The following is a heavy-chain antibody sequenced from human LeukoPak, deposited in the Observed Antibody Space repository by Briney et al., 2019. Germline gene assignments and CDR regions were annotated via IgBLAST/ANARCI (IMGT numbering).Heavy chain of an antibody. CDR1: GGSIGSYY. V-gene: IGHV4-4*07. CDR2: IYTSGST. J-gene: IGHJ4*02. Sequence: SETLSLTCTVSGGSIGSYYWSWIRQPAGKGLEWIGRIYTSGSTNYNPSLKSRVTMSVDTSKNQFSLKLSSVTAADTAVYYCARSARYSSSSPYYFDYWGQGTLVTVSS. D-gene: IGHD6-6*01. CDR3: ARSARYSSSSPYYFDY.